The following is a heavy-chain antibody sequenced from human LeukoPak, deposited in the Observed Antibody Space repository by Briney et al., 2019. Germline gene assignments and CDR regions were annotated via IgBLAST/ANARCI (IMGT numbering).Heavy chain of an antibody. Sequence: ASVKVSCKASGYTFTSYAMNWVRQAPGQGLEWMGWINTNTGNPTYAQGFTGRFVFSLDTSVNTAYLQISSLKAEDTAVYYCARIYYSSEARYLDLWGRGTLVTVSS. CDR1: GYTFTSYA. J-gene: IGHJ2*01. D-gene: IGHD6-19*01. V-gene: IGHV7-4-1*02. CDR2: INTNTGNP. CDR3: ARIYYSSEARYLDL.